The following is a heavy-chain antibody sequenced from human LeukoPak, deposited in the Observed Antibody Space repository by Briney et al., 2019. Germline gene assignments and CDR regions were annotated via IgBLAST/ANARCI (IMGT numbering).Heavy chain of an antibody. D-gene: IGHD3-3*01. J-gene: IGHJ5*02. V-gene: IGHV3-74*01. CDR3: ARAPIVGVFDP. CDR1: GFTFSSYW. CDR2: INSDGSST. Sequence: GGSLRLSCAASGFTFSSYWMHWVRQAPGKGLVWVSRINSDGSSTSYAESVKGRFTISRDNAKNTLYLQMNSLRAEDTAVYYCARAPIVGVFDPWGQGTLVTVSS.